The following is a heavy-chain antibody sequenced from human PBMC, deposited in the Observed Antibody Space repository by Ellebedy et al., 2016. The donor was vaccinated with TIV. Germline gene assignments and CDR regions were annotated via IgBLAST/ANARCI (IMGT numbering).Heavy chain of an antibody. V-gene: IGHV4-59*08. Sequence: MPSETLSLTCAVYGGSFSGYYWSWIRQPPGKGLEWIGYIYYSGSTNYNPSLKSRVTISVDTSKNQFSLKLSSVTAADTAVYYCASGYCSGGSCYSSAFDIWGQGTMVTVSS. J-gene: IGHJ3*02. CDR3: ASGYCSGGSCYSSAFDI. CDR2: IYYSGST. D-gene: IGHD2-15*01. CDR1: GGSFSGYY.